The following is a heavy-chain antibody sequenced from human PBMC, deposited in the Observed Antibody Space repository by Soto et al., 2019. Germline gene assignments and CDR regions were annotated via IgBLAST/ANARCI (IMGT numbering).Heavy chain of an antibody. CDR1: GGSFSVYY. J-gene: IGHJ4*02. D-gene: IGHD3-16*01. CDR3: ARRHGGGRVDY. CDR2: INHSGST. V-gene: IGHV4-34*01. Sequence: SETLSLTCAVYGGSFSVYYWSWIRQPPGKGLEWIGEINHSGSTNYNPSLKSRVTISVDTSKNQFSLKLSSVTAAGTAVYYCARRHGGGRVDYWGQGTLVTVSS.